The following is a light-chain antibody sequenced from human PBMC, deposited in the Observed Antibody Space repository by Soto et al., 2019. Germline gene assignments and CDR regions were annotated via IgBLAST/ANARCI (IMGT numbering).Light chain of an antibody. J-gene: IGKJ1*01. CDR2: GAS. CDR3: QQYGSSRT. Sequence: EVGLTQSPCTLSLSPGERATLSCRASQSVSSSYLAWYQQKPGRAPRLLIYGASSRATGIPDRFSGSGSGTDFTLTISRLEPEDFAVYYCQQYGSSRTFGQGTKVDIK. CDR1: QSVSSSY. V-gene: IGKV3-20*01.